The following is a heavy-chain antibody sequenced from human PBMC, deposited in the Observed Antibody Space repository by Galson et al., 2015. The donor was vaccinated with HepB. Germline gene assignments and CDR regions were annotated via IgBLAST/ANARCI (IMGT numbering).Heavy chain of an antibody. J-gene: IGHJ6*02. CDR3: AKVRDNYSIHYYGMDV. CDR1: GFTFSIYG. Sequence: SLRLSCAASGFTFSIYGLHWVCQAPGKGLEWVAVTSYDSTDKYYADSVKGRFTISRDSSKNLLYLQMNSLRVEDTAVYYCAKVRDNYSIHYYGMDVWGQGTTVIVSS. D-gene: IGHD4-11*01. CDR2: TSYDSTDK. V-gene: IGHV3-30*18.